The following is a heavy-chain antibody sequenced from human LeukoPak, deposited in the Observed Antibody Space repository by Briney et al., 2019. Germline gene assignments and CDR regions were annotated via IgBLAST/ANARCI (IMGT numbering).Heavy chain of an antibody. V-gene: IGHV3-30*02. Sequence: GGSLRLSCEASGFTFSTYGMHWVRQPPGKGLAWVAFIRYDGSHQYNADSVKGRFTISRDNSKNTLCVEMNSLRFEDTAVYYCAKDRGGSHFDYWGQGTLVTVSS. CDR1: GFTFSTYG. CDR3: AKDRGGSHFDY. CDR2: IRYDGSHQ. D-gene: IGHD3-16*01. J-gene: IGHJ4*02.